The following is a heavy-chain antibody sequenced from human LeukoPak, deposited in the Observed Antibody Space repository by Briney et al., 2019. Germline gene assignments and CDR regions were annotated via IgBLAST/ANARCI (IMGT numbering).Heavy chain of an antibody. Sequence: ASVTVSCKASGYTFTSYGISWVRQAPGQGLEWMGWISAYNGNTNYAQRLQGRVTMTTDTSTSTAYMELRSLRSDDTAVYYCARDYYDSSGYRKTYGMDVWGQGTTVTVSS. D-gene: IGHD3-22*01. CDR3: ARDYYDSSGYRKTYGMDV. V-gene: IGHV1-18*01. CDR1: GYTFTSYG. CDR2: ISAYNGNT. J-gene: IGHJ6*02.